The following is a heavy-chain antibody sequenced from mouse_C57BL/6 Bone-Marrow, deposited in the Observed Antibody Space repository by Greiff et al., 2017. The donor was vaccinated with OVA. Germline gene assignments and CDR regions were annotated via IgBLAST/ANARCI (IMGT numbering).Heavy chain of an antibody. CDR3: ANYDYDWFAY. Sequence: VQLKESGPGLVAPSQSLSITLTSYGVDWVRQSPGKGLEWLGVIWGVGSTNYNSALKSRLSISKDNSKSQVFLKMNSLQTDDTAMYYCANYDYDWFAYWGQGTLVTVSA. D-gene: IGHD2-4*01. CDR2: IWGVGST. J-gene: IGHJ3*01. CDR1: TSYG. V-gene: IGHV2-6*01.